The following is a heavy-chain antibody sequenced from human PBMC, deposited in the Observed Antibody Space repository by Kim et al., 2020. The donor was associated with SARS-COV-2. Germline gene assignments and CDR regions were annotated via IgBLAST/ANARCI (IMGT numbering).Heavy chain of an antibody. J-gene: IGHJ4*02. D-gene: IGHD5-12*01. CDR1: GFTLSSYA. CDR2: IRDSTP. V-gene: IGHV3-23*01. CDR3: GRQDVKFGYLFY. Sequence: GGSLRLSCAVSGFTLSSYAMSWVRQAPGMGLEWVSAIRDSTPYYADSVRGRFTIARDNSKNTLVLIMNSLRAEDTAVYYCGRQDVKFGYLFYWGPGTLVTVSS.